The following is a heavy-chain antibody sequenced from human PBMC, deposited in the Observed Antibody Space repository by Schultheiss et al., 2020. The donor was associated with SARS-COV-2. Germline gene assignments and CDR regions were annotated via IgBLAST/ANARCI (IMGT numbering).Heavy chain of an antibody. CDR1: GFTFSNAW. D-gene: IGHD3-22*01. V-gene: IGHV3-30*03. CDR3: ASNPTPHYYDSSIAYAEYFQH. CDR2: ISYDGSNK. J-gene: IGHJ1*01. Sequence: GESLKISCAASGFTFSNAWMNWVRQAPGKGLEWVAVISYDGSNKYYADSVKGRFTISRDNAKNSLYLQMNSLRAEDTAVYYCASNPTPHYYDSSIAYAEYFQHWGQGTLVTVSS.